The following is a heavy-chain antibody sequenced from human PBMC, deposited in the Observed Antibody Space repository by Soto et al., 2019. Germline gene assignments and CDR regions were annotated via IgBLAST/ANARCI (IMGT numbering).Heavy chain of an antibody. J-gene: IGHJ4*02. D-gene: IGHD6-19*01. CDR3: AKATTNGGWFNPFDS. V-gene: IGHV3-23*01. Sequence: EVQLLESGGGLVQPGGPLSLPVAASGFSFVNFAMNWVRQPPGKGLEWVSGLSGSGTSTYYADSVKGRFTISRDNSRDTLFLQMNSLTADDTAVYYCAKATTNGGWFNPFDSWGQGALVTVSS. CDR1: GFSFVNFA. CDR2: LSGSGTST.